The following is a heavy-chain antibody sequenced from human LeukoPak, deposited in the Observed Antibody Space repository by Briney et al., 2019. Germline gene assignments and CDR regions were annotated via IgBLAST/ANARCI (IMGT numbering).Heavy chain of an antibody. CDR2: IIPIFGTA. CDR1: GGTFSSYA. D-gene: IGHD1-26*01. J-gene: IGHJ4*02. CDR3: ARGSVATTVFDY. Sequence: EASVKVSSKASGGTFSSYAISWVRQAPGQGLEWMGRIIPIFGTANYAQKFQGRVTITTDESTSTAYMELSSLRSEDTAVYYCARGSVATTVFDYWGQGTLVTVSS. V-gene: IGHV1-69*05.